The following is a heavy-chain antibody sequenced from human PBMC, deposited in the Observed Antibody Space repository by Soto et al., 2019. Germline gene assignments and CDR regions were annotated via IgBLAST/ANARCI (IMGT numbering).Heavy chain of an antibody. CDR2: IWYDGSNK. J-gene: IGHJ6*02. V-gene: IGHV3-33*08. Sequence: PGGSLRLSCTTSGVTVNTYGMHGVRQEPGKGLEWVAIIWYDGSNKYYADSVKGRFTISRDNSRNTLYLQMNSLRAEDTALYYCARADCTGAYCYSWPFNYGVDVWGQGTTVTVSS. CDR3: ARADCTGAYCYSWPFNYGVDV. CDR1: GVTVNTYG. D-gene: IGHD2-15*01.